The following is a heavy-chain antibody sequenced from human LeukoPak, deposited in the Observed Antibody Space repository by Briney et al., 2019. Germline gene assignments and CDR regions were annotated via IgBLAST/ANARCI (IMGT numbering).Heavy chain of an antibody. D-gene: IGHD1-26*01. CDR1: GYSFTSYC. CDR3: GMSGDRVPLQDDVFDV. J-gene: IGHJ3*01. CDR2: IYFDDSDP. V-gene: IGHV5-51*01. Sequence: GESLKISCKVSGYSFTSYCIGWVRQMPGKGLEWMGIIYFDDSDPTYSPSFQGQVTISVDKSINTAYLQWSSLQASDTAMYYCGMSGDRVPLQDDVFDVWGQGTMVTVST.